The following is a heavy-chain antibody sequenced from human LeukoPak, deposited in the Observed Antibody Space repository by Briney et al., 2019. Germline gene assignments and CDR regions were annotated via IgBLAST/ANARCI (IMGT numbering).Heavy chain of an antibody. CDR1: GGSISSGSYY. CDR3: ARDGSGSFGFWWFDP. D-gene: IGHD3-10*01. V-gene: IGHV4-61*02. Sequence: SQTLSLTCTVSGGSISSGSYYWSWIRLPAGKGLEWIGRIYTSGSTNYNPSLKSRVTISVDTSKNQFSLKLTSVTAADTAVYYCARDGSGSFGFWWFDPWGQGTLVTVSS. J-gene: IGHJ5*02. CDR2: IYTSGST.